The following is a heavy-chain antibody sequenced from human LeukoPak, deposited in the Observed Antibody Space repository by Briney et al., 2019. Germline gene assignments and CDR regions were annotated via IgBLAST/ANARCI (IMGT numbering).Heavy chain of an antibody. Sequence: GGSLRLSCAASGFTFSNAWMSWVRQAPGKGLEWVGRIKSKTDGGTTDYAAPVKGRFTISRDDSKNTLYLQMNSLKTEDTAVYYCTTAPPWNDAFRRDYWGQGTLATVSS. CDR2: IKSKTDGGTT. D-gene: IGHD1-1*01. V-gene: IGHV3-15*01. J-gene: IGHJ4*02. CDR1: GFTFSNAW. CDR3: TTAPPWNDAFRRDY.